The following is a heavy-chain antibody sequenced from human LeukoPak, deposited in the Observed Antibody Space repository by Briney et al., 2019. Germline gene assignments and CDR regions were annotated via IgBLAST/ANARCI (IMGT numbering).Heavy chain of an antibody. V-gene: IGHV3-11*04. D-gene: IGHD3-22*01. CDR1: GFTFGDYY. CDR3: ARSTGSYYDSSGVAAH. CDR2: ISSSGSTI. J-gene: IGHJ4*02. Sequence: GGSLRLSCAASGFTFGDYYMSWIRQAPGKGLEWVSYISSSGSTIYYADSVKGRFTISRDNAKNSLYLQMNSLRAEDTAVYYCARSTGSYYDSSGVAAHWGQGTLVTVSS.